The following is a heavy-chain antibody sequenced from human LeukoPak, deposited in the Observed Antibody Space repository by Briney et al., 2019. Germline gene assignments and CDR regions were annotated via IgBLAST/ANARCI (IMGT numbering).Heavy chain of an antibody. CDR2: INHSGST. D-gene: IGHD6-13*01. CDR1: GGSISSGGYS. V-gene: IGHV4-30-2*01. Sequence: PSETLSLTCAVSGGSISSGGYSWSWIRQPPGKGLEWIGEINHSGSTNYNPSLKSRVTISVDTSKNQFSLKLSFVTAADTAVYYCARWVAAAGLVHWFDPWGQGTLVTVSS. J-gene: IGHJ5*02. CDR3: ARWVAAAGLVHWFDP.